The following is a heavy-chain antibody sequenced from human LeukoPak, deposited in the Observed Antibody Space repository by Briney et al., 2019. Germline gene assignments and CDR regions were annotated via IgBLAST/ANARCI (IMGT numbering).Heavy chain of an antibody. CDR1: GDSISSGGYC. CDR3: ARGPPAKPGTGYYYGMDV. CDR2: INHSGST. Sequence: SETLSLTCTVSGDSISSGGYCWHWFRQHPGKGLEWIGEINHSGSTNYNPSLKSRVTISVDMSKNQFSLKLSSVTAADTAVYYCARGPPAKPGTGYYYGMDVWGQGTTVTVSS. D-gene: IGHD2-2*01. J-gene: IGHJ6*02. V-gene: IGHV4-39*07.